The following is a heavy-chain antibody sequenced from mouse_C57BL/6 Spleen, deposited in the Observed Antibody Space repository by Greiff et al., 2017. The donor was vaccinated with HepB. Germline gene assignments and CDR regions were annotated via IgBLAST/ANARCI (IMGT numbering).Heavy chain of an antibody. CDR1: GYTFTSYW. CDR2: IDPSDSYT. CDR3: ARRGYGSSPLDY. Sequence: QVQLQQSGAELVKPGASVKLSCKASGYTFTSYWMQWVKQRPGQGLEWIGEIDPSDSYTNYNQKFKGKATLTVDTSSSTAYMQLSSLTSEDSAVYYCARRGYGSSPLDYWGQGTTLTVSS. D-gene: IGHD1-1*01. J-gene: IGHJ2*01. V-gene: IGHV1-50*01.